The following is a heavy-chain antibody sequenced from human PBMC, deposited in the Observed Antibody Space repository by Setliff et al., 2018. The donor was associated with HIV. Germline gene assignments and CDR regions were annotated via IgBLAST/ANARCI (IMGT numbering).Heavy chain of an antibody. CDR2: IIPIFGTT. V-gene: IGHV1-69*01. CDR1: GGTFNSYA. Sequence: KVSCKASGGTFNSYAFNWVRQAPGQGLEWMGGIIPIFGTTNYAQKFQGRVTLTADESTNTVYMDLSSLRSEDTAVYYCVRGSYCGGDCYSPFDYWGQGTLVTVSS. D-gene: IGHD2-21*02. CDR3: VRGSYCGGDCYSPFDY. J-gene: IGHJ4*02.